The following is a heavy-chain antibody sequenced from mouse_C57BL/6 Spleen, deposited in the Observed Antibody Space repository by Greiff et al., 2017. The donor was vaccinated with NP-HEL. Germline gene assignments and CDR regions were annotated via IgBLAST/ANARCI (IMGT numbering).Heavy chain of an antibody. CDR2: INPSNGGT. D-gene: IGHD2-12*01. V-gene: IGHV1-53*01. J-gene: IGHJ4*01. Sequence: QVQLQQSGTELVKPGASVKLSCKASGYTFTSYWMHWVQQRPGQGLEWIGNINPSNGGTNYNEKFKSKATLTVDKSSSTAYMQLSSLTSEDSAVYYCASFAYYSPWDYWGQGTSVTVSS. CDR3: ASFAYYSPWDY. CDR1: GYTFTSYW.